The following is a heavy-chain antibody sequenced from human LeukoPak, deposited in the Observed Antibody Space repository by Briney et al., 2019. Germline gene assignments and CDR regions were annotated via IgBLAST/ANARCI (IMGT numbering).Heavy chain of an antibody. Sequence: PGRSLRLSCAASGFTFSSYGMHWVRRAPGKGLEWVAVISYDGSNKYYADSVKGRFTISRDNSKNTLYLQMNSLRAEDTAVYYCAKDLDEVVPAAPTYYYYGMDVWGKGTTVTVSS. CDR3: AKDLDEVVPAAPTYYYYGMDV. J-gene: IGHJ6*04. CDR2: ISYDGSNK. D-gene: IGHD2-2*01. V-gene: IGHV3-30*18. CDR1: GFTFSSYG.